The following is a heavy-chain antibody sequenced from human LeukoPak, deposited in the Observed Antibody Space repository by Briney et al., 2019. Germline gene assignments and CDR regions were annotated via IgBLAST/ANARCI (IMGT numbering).Heavy chain of an antibody. CDR1: GGSFSGYY. Sequence: KPSETLSLTCAVYGGSFSGYYWSWIRQPPGKGLEWIGEISHSGSTNYNPSLKSRVTISVDTSKNQFSLKLSSVTAADTAVYYCARGGGLNYYYYYMDVWGKGTTVTVSS. V-gene: IGHV4-34*01. CDR2: ISHSGST. CDR3: ARGGGLNYYYYYMDV. D-gene: IGHD6-25*01. J-gene: IGHJ6*03.